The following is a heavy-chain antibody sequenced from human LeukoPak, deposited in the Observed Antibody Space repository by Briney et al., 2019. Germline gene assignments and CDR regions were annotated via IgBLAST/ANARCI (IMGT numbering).Heavy chain of an antibody. CDR3: ARDYSPPVTKETVFTGGAFDI. D-gene: IGHD4-17*01. J-gene: IGHJ3*02. CDR2: TYYRSKWYN. Sequence: SQTLSLTCAISGDSVSSNSAAWNWIRQSPSRGLEWLRRTYYRSKWYNDYAVSVKSRITINPDTSKNQFSLQLNSVTAADTAVYYCARDYSPPVTKETVFTGGAFDIWGQGTMVTVSS. V-gene: IGHV6-1*01. CDR1: GDSVSSNSAA.